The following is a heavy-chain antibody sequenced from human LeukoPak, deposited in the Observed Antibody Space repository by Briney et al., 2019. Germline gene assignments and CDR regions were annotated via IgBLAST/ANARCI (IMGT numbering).Heavy chain of an antibody. V-gene: IGHV1-46*01. D-gene: IGHD5-18*01. CDR2: INPSGGGT. CDR1: RYTFISYY. J-gene: IGHJ4*02. CDR3: ARGGQLWRDFPDY. Sequence: ASVKVSCKASRYTFISYYMHWVRQAPGQGLEWMGIINPSGGGTSYAQKFQGRVTMTKDTSTSTVYMELSSLRSEDTAVYYCARGGQLWRDFPDYWGQGTLVTVSS.